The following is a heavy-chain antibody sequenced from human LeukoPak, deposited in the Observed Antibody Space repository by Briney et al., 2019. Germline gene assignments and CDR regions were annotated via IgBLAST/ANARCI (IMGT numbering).Heavy chain of an antibody. D-gene: IGHD2-2*01. CDR3: ARVLAYCSSTSCHDY. J-gene: IGHJ4*02. CDR1: GYTFSNYG. Sequence: ASVKVSCKASGYTFSNYGVSWVRQAPGQGLEWMGWISAYIGNTDYAQKLQGRVTMTTDTSTSTAYMELTSLRSDDTAVYYCARVLAYCSSTSCHDYWGQGTLVTVSS. CDR2: ISAYIGNT. V-gene: IGHV1-18*01.